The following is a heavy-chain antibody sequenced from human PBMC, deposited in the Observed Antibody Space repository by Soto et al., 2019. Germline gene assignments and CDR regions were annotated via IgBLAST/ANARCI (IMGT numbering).Heavy chain of an antibody. CDR1: GGTFSSYS. D-gene: IGHD1-26*01. Sequence: QVRLVQSGAELKKPGSSVKVSCKASGGTFSSYSINWVRQAPGQGLEWMGEIIPIFGTANYAQKFQGRVTITADESTSTAYMELSSLRSEDTAVYYCARDGGRHSGGIDYWGQGTLVTVSS. J-gene: IGHJ4*02. V-gene: IGHV1-69*01. CDR3: ARDGGRHSGGIDY. CDR2: IIPIFGTA.